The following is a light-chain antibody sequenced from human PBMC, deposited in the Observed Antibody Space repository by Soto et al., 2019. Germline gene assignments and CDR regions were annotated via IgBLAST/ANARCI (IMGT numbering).Light chain of an antibody. CDR1: QSVSSN. CDR3: QQYNNWPPWT. J-gene: IGKJ1*01. V-gene: IGKV3-15*01. Sequence: DIVMTQSPATLSVSPGERATLSCRASQSVSSNLAWYQQKPGQAPRLLIYDTSTRATDIPARFSGSGSGREFTLTISSLQSEDFAVYYCQQYNNWPPWTFGQGTKVEIK. CDR2: DTS.